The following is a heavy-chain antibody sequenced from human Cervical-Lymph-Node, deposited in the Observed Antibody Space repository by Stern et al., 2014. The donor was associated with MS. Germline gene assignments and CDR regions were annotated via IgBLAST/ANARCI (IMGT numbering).Heavy chain of an antibody. V-gene: IGHV1-69*01. D-gene: IGHD6-13*01. CDR3: ARDRMSIAAAGTNWFDP. Sequence: VQLVQSGAEVKKPGSSVKVSCKASGGTFSSYAISWVRQAPGEGLEWMGGIIPIFRTPNYAQKFQGRVTITADESTRTDYMELSSLRSEDTAVYYCARDRMSIAAAGTNWFDPWGQGTLVTVSS. CDR1: GGTFSSYA. J-gene: IGHJ5*02. CDR2: IIPIFRTP.